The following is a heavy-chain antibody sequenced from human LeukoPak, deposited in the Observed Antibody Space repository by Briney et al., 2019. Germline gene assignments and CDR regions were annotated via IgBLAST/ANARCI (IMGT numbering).Heavy chain of an antibody. CDR1: GFTFSIYE. V-gene: IGHV3-30*18. J-gene: IGHJ2*01. D-gene: IGHD6-19*01. Sequence: GGSLSLSWAASGFTFSIYETKGVRQAPGKGLEWVAVISYDGSNKYYADSVKCRFTIARDNSKNTLYLQMNSLRAEDTAVYYCAKAGYSSGWYVSWYFDLWGRGTLVTVSS. CDR3: AKAGYSSGWYVSWYFDL. CDR2: ISYDGSNK.